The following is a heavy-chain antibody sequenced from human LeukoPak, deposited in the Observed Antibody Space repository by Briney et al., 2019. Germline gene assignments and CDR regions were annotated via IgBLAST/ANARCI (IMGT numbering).Heavy chain of an antibody. CDR3: ARISSGWFLYYYYYMDV. J-gene: IGHJ6*03. D-gene: IGHD6-19*01. V-gene: IGHV4-34*01. Sequence: KPSETLSLTCAVYGGAFSGYYWSWIRQPPGKGLGWIGGINHSGSTNYNPSLKSRVTISVDTSKNQFSLKLSSVTAADTAVYYCARISSGWFLYYYYYMDVWGKGTTVTVSS. CDR2: INHSGST. CDR1: GGAFSGYY.